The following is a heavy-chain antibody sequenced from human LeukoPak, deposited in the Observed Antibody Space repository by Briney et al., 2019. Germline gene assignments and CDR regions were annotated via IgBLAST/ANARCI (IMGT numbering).Heavy chain of an antibody. D-gene: IGHD6-13*01. CDR2: IKQDGSEK. CDR1: GFTFSTYW. V-gene: IGHV3-7*01. Sequence: PGGSRTLSCAPSGFTFSTYWMTWVRQAPGNGREWVGKIKQDGSEKYYVDSVRDRFNIYRDNAKNSLYLQMNSLRAEDTAMYYCARDSPYSTSWYRDFYYGMDVWGQRTTLTVS. CDR3: ARDSPYSTSWYRDFYYGMDV. J-gene: IGHJ6*02.